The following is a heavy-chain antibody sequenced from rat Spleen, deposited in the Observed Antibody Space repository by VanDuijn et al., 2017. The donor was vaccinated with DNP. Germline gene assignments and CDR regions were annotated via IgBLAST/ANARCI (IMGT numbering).Heavy chain of an antibody. J-gene: IGHJ3*01. D-gene: IGHD1-11*01. V-gene: IGHV5S10*01. CDR1: GFTFSDYN. Sequence: EVQLVESGGGLVQPGRSLKLSCAASGFTFSDYNMAWVRQAPKKGLEWVATIIYDGSSTYYRDSGKGRFTISRDNAKSTLYLQMDSLRSEDTATYYCARQELRRTYWFAHWGQGSLVTVSS. CDR2: IIYDGSST. CDR3: ARQELRRTYWFAH.